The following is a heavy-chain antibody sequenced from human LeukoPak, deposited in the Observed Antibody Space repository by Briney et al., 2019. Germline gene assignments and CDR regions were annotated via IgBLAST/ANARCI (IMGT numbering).Heavy chain of an antibody. V-gene: IGHV4-34*01. Sequence: SSETLSLTCAVYGGSVSGYHWSWILQPPGKGLEWIGEISHSGSTTYNPSLKSRVTISIDTSRNQFSLKLRSVTAADTAVYYCARNNWFDPWGQGTLVTVSS. CDR1: GGSVSGYH. CDR3: ARNNWFDP. J-gene: IGHJ5*02. CDR2: ISHSGST.